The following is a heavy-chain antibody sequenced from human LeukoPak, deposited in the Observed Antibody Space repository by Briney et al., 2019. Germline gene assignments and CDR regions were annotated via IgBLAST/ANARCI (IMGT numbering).Heavy chain of an antibody. CDR2: IYYSGST. J-gene: IGHJ4*02. CDR1: GGSISSYY. D-gene: IGHD2-15*01. V-gene: IGHV4-59*12. CDR3: ARTREAAATGFDY. Sequence: SETLSLTCTVSGGSISSYYWSWIRQPPGKGLEWIGYIYYSGSTNYNPSLKSRVTMSVDTSKNQFSLKLSSVTAADTAVYYCARTREAAATGFDYWGQGTLVTVSS.